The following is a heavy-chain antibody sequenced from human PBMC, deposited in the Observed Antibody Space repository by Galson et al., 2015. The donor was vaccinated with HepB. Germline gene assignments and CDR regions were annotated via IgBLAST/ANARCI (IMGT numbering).Heavy chain of an antibody. J-gene: IGHJ5*02. V-gene: IGHV1-69*13. CDR2: FIPIFGTA. Sequence: SVKDSCKASGYTYTSYDINWVRQAPGQGLEWMGGFIPIFGTANYAQKFQGRVTITADESTSTAYMELSSLRSEDTAVYYCAREFHCSSTSCYTNWFDPWGQGTLVTVSS. CDR3: AREFHCSSTSCYTNWFDP. CDR1: GYTYTSYD. D-gene: IGHD2-2*01.